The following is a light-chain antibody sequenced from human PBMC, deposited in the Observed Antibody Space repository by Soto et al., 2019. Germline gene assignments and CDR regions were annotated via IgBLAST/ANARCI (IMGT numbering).Light chain of an antibody. J-gene: IGKJ1*01. CDR2: AAS. V-gene: IGKV3-20*01. CDR3: QQYGSSSTWT. CDR1: QSVSSAY. Sequence: EIVLTQSPGTLPLSAGERATLSCRARQSVSSAYLAWYQHKPGQPPTLLIYAASSRVTSMPDRFSGSGSGTDFNLSISSPEAEDCAVYYCQQYGSSSTWTFGQATKVEIK.